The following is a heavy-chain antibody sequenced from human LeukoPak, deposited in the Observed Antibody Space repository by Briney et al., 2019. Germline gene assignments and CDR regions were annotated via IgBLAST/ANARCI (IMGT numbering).Heavy chain of an antibody. J-gene: IGHJ4*02. V-gene: IGHV2-70*11. CDR2: IDWDDDK. D-gene: IGHD3-22*01. CDR1: GFSPSTSGMC. Sequence: SGPTLVNPTQTLTLTCTFSGFSPSTSGMCVSWIRQPPGKALEWLARIDWDDDKYYSTSLKTRLTISKDTSKNQVVLTMTNMDPVDTATYYCARIRRGSGYLEYWGQGTLVTVSS. CDR3: ARIRRGSGYLEY.